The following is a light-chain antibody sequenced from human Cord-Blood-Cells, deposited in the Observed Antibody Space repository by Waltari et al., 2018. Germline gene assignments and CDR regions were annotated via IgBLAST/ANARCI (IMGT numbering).Light chain of an antibody. Sequence: QSVLTQPPSVSGAPGQRVTISCTGSSSNIGAGYDVHWYQQLPGTAPKLLIYGNSNRPSGVPDRFSGSTSRTSASLAITGLQAEDEADYYCQSYDSSLSGWVFGGGTKLTVL. J-gene: IGLJ3*02. CDR1: SSNIGAGYD. CDR3: QSYDSSLSGWV. CDR2: GNS. V-gene: IGLV1-40*01.